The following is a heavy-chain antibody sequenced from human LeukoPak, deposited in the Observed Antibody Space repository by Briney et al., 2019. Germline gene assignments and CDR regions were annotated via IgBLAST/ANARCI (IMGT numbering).Heavy chain of an antibody. CDR1: GFTFSSYS. D-gene: IGHD3-3*01. J-gene: IGHJ5*02. V-gene: IGHV3-21*01. CDR3: ARDNDFWSGSHGWFDP. Sequence: GGSLRLSCAASGFTFSSYSMNWVRQAPGKGLEWVSSISSSSSYIYYADSVKGRFTISRDNAKDSLYLQMNSLRAEDTAVYYCARDNDFWSGSHGWFDPWGQGTLVTVSS. CDR2: ISSSSSYI.